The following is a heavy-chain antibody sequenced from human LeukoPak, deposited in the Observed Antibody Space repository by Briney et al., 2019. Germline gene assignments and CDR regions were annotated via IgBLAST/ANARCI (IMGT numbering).Heavy chain of an antibody. Sequence: PGGSLRLSCAASGFTFSSNGMSWVRQAPGKGLEWVSAISSSGGSPYYADSVKGRFTISRDNAKSTLYLQMNNLRAEDTAVYYCAKVFPYYDSSACVDYWGQGTLVTVSS. J-gene: IGHJ4*02. CDR3: AKVFPYYDSSACVDY. D-gene: IGHD3-22*01. CDR2: ISSSGGSP. V-gene: IGHV3-23*01. CDR1: GFTFSSNG.